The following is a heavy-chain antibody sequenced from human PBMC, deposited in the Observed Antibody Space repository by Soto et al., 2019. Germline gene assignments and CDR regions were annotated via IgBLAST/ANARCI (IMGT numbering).Heavy chain of an antibody. D-gene: IGHD1-26*01. Sequence: ETLSLTCTVSGGSISSYYWSWIRQPPGKGLEWIGYIYYSGSTNYNPSLKSRVTISVDTSKNQFSLKLSSVTAADTAVYYCARGEYYYYYYMDVWGKGTTVTVSS. J-gene: IGHJ6*03. V-gene: IGHV4-59*01. CDR1: GGSISSYY. CDR3: ARGEYYYYYYMDV. CDR2: IYYSGST.